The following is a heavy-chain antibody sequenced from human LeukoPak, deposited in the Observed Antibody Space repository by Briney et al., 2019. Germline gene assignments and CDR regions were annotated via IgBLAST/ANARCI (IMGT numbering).Heavy chain of an antibody. J-gene: IGHJ4*02. CDR1: GFTFSSYS. Sequence: PGGSLRLSCAASGFTFSSYSMNWVRQAPGKGLEWVSSISSSSSYIYYADSVKGRFTISRDNAKNSLYLQMNSLRAEDTAVYYCASYTLGYCSSTSCYGYWGQGTLVTVSS. D-gene: IGHD2-2*01. CDR2: ISSSSSYI. V-gene: IGHV3-21*01. CDR3: ASYTLGYCSSTSCYGY.